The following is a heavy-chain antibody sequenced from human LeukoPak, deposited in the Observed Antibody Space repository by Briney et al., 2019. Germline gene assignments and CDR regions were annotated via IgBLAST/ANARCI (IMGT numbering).Heavy chain of an antibody. CDR3: ARGLPRMVSSSGRYYMDV. CDR1: GFTFSDYN. CDR2: ISRSGSTK. D-gene: IGHD6-13*01. Sequence: GGSLRLSCAASGFTFSDYNMRWIRQAPGKGLEWVSSISRSGSTKYYADSVKGRFTISRDNAKNSLFLQMNSLRAEDTAVYYCARGLPRMVSSSGRYYMDVWGKGTTVTVSS. V-gene: IGHV3-11*01. J-gene: IGHJ6*03.